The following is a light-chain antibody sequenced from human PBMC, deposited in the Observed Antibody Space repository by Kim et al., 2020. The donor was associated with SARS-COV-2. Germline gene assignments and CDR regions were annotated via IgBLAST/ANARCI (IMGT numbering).Light chain of an antibody. J-gene: IGLJ2*01. V-gene: IGLV3-1*01. Sequence: VSPGQTASITCSGDKLGDKYACWYQQKPGQSPVLVIYQDSKRPAGIPERFSGSNSGNTATLTISGTQAMDEADYYCQAWDSSTVVFGGGTQLTVL. CDR1: KLGDKY. CDR2: QDS. CDR3: QAWDSSTVV.